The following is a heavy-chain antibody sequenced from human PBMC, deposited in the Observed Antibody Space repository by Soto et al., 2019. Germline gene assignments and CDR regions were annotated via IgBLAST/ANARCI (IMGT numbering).Heavy chain of an antibody. V-gene: IGHV1-18*04. D-gene: IGHD2-15*01. J-gene: IGHJ4*02. CDR2: ISTNSGFS. CDR1: GYTFTDHG. Sequence: QIQLVQSGTEVKKPGASVRVSCQASGYTFTDHGITWVRQAPGQGLEWMGWISTNSGFSNSAQRFRDRIIMTGDTSTNTVYMEMTSLTSADTAVYCCATLGYFRDSGGYVWGQGTLVTVSS. CDR3: ATLGYFRDSGGYV.